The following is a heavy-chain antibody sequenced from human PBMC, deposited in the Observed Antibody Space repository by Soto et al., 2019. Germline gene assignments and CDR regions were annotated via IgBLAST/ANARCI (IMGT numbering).Heavy chain of an antibody. Sequence: GRSLGLSCATSGGTLNDYYMRWVRQVPGKGLEWVGNINGDGSNQHYVDSVNGGFISARDTAENLIYLQMNHSGVEDTAMYYCARDPLTADWGQGTPVTVSS. CDR1: GGTLNDYY. V-gene: IGHV3-7*03. J-gene: IGHJ4*02. CDR3: ARDPLTAD. CDR2: INGDGSNQ.